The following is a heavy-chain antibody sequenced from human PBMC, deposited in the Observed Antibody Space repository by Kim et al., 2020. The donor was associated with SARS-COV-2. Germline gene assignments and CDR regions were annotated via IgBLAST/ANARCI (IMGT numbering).Heavy chain of an antibody. CDR3: ATEPIVVVITDAFDI. V-gene: IGHV3-30*03. D-gene: IGHD3-22*01. Sequence: GGSLRLSCAASGFTFSSYGMHWVRQAPGKGLEWVAVISYDGSNKYYADSVKGRFTISRDNSKNTLYLQMNSLRAEDTAVYYCATEPIVVVITDAFDIWGQGTMVTVSS. J-gene: IGHJ3*02. CDR1: GFTFSSYG. CDR2: ISYDGSNK.